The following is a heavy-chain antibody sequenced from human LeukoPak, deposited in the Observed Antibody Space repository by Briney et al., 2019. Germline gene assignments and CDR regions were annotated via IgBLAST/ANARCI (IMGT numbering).Heavy chain of an antibody. Sequence: GGSLRLSCAASGFTVSSNYMSWVRQAPGKGLEWISVIYSGGSTYYADSVKGRFTISRDNSKNTLYLQMNSLRAEDTAVYYCARDRLGIGGAFDIWGQGTMVTVSS. CDR2: IYSGGST. J-gene: IGHJ3*02. D-gene: IGHD7-27*01. V-gene: IGHV3-53*01. CDR3: ARDRLGIGGAFDI. CDR1: GFTVSSNY.